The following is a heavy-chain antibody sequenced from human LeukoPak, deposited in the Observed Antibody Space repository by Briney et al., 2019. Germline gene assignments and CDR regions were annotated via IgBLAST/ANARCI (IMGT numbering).Heavy chain of an antibody. Sequence: ASVKVSCKASGYTFTGYYMHWVRQAPGQGLEWMGWINPNSGGTNYAQKFQGRVTMTRDTSISTVYMELSSLRSEDTAVYYCARTDILTGYYNGMDVWGQGTTVTVSS. CDR1: GYTFTGYY. CDR2: INPNSGGT. CDR3: ARTDILTGYYNGMDV. J-gene: IGHJ6*02. D-gene: IGHD3-9*01. V-gene: IGHV1-2*02.